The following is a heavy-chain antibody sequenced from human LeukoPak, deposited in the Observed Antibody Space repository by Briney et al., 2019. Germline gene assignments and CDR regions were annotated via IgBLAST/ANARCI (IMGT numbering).Heavy chain of an antibody. V-gene: IGHV4-39*01. Sequence: PSETLSLTCTVSGGSINNNNYFWAWLRQPPGKGLEWLVSISYSGINYHNPPLKSRITMSVDTSKIQFSLKLSSVTAADTAVYYCARLNGPKLDFDYWGPGTLVTVSS. CDR1: GGSINNNNYF. D-gene: IGHD2-8*01. CDR3: ARLNGPKLDFDY. J-gene: IGHJ4*02. CDR2: ISYSGIN.